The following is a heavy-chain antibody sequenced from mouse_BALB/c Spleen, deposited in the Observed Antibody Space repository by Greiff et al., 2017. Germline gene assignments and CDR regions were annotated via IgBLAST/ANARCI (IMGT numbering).Heavy chain of an antibody. CDR1: GFNIKDTY. D-gene: IGHD1-1*01. Sequence: VHVKQSGAELVKPGASVKLSCTASGFNIKDTYMHWVKQRPEQGLEWIGRIDPANGNTKYDPKFQGKATITADTSSNTAYLQLSSLTSEDTAVYYCARSVPTTVVAEGYFDYWGQGTTLTVSS. CDR2: IDPANGNT. CDR3: ARSVPTTVVAEGYFDY. V-gene: IGHV14-3*02. J-gene: IGHJ2*01.